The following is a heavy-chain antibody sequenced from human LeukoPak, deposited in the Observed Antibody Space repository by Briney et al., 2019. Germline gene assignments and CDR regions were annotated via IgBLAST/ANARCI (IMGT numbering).Heavy chain of an antibody. CDR1: GGFINNDF. D-gene: IGHD1-26*01. V-gene: IGHV4-4*07. CDR3: AGGGSPHI. CDR2: LYTSGST. J-gene: IGHJ3*02. Sequence: SETLSLTCTVSGGFINNDFLTWVRQPAGKALEWIGRLYTSGSTTYNPSLKSRVTMSLDTSMTQFSLKLKSVTAADTAVYYCAGGGSPHIWGQGTMVTVSS.